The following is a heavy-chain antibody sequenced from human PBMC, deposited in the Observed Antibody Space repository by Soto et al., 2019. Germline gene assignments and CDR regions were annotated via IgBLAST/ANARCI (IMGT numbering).Heavy chain of an antibody. V-gene: IGHV3-30*18. D-gene: IGHD2-15*01. CDR2: ISYDGINQ. CDR1: GFTFSTYG. CDR3: AKDEGRLLKCYCDYGVDT. Sequence: GGSLRLSWTASGFTFSTYGIHWVRQSPCKGLEWVAVISYDGINQYYRASVRHSFTISRDNSRNTVYLQINSLREEDTAVYYCAKDEGRLLKCYCDYGVDTRG. J-gene: IGHJ6*02.